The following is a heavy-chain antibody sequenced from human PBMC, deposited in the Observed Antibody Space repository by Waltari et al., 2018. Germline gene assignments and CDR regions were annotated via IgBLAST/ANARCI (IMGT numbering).Heavy chain of an antibody. CDR2: ISGSGGST. CDR3: AKDREAYYYDSSGYPTLFDY. J-gene: IGHJ4*02. Sequence: EVQLVESGGGLVQPGGSLRLSCAASGFTFSSYAMSSVRQAPGKGLGWVSAISGSGGSTYYADSVKGRFTIARDNSKNTLYRQMNSLRAEDTAVYYCAKDREAYYYDSSGYPTLFDYWGQGTLVTVSS. D-gene: IGHD3-22*01. V-gene: IGHV3-23*04. CDR1: GFTFSSYA.